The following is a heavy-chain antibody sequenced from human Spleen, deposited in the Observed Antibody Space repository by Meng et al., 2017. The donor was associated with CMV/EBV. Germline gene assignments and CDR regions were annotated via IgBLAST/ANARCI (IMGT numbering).Heavy chain of an antibody. Sequence: ASVKVSCKASGYTFTGYYMHWVRQAPGQGLEWMGWINPNSGGTNYAQKFQGRVTMTRDTSINTAYMELSRLRSDDTAVYYCAREYYDFWSGYYPYYYYGMDVWGQGTTVTVSS. CDR1: GYTFTGYY. D-gene: IGHD3-3*01. V-gene: IGHV1-2*02. J-gene: IGHJ6*02. CDR3: AREYYDFWSGYYPYYYYGMDV. CDR2: INPNSGGT.